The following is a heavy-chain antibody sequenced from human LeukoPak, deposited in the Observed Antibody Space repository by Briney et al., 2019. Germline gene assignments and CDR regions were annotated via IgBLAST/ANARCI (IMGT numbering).Heavy chain of an antibody. CDR1: GYSFTSYW. CDR3: ARTTYNWNDEGYYYYYYMDV. CDR2: IYPGDPDT. Sequence: GESLKISCKGSGYSFTSYWIGWVRQMPGKGLEWMGIIYPGDPDTRYSPSFQGQVTISADKSISAAYLQWSSLKASDTAMYYCARTTYNWNDEGYYYYYYMDVWGKGTTVTVSS. J-gene: IGHJ6*03. V-gene: IGHV5-51*01. D-gene: IGHD1-1*01.